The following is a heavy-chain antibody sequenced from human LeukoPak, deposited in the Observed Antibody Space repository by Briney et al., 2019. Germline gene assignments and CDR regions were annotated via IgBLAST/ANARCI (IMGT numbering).Heavy chain of an antibody. V-gene: IGHV1-8*01. Sequence: ASVKVSCKASGYTFTSYDINWVRQATGQGLEWMGWMNPNSGNTGYSQKFRGRVTMTRNTSISTAYMELSSLRSEDTAVYYCARGVLLLDHFDYWGQGTLVTVYS. D-gene: IGHD2-15*01. CDR1: GYTFTSYD. J-gene: IGHJ4*02. CDR3: ARGVLLLDHFDY. CDR2: MNPNSGNT.